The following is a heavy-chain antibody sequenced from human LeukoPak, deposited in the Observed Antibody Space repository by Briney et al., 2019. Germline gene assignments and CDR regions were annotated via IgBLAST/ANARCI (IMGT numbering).Heavy chain of an antibody. Sequence: PSETLSLTCTVSGGSISSYYWSWLRQPPGKGLEWIGYIYYSGSTNYNPSLKSRVTISVDTSKNQFSLKLSSVTAADTAVYYCATTYYYDSSGENAFDIWGQGTMVTVSS. CDR2: IYYSGST. V-gene: IGHV4-59*01. CDR3: ATTYYYDSSGENAFDI. CDR1: GGSISSYY. J-gene: IGHJ3*02. D-gene: IGHD3-22*01.